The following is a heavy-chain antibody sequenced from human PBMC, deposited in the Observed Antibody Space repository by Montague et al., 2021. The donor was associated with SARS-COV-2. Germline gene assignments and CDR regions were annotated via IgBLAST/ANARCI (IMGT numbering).Heavy chain of an antibody. D-gene: IGHD3-9*01. Sequence: SETLSLTCTVSGGSNSRYYWSWIRQPPGKGLEWIGYVSDSGSDYNPSLHSRVSISVDTSKKLLSLSLSSVTAADTAIYYCARHRKDYDILTGYSTSFYYDMDVWGQGTTVTVSS. V-gene: IGHV4-59*08. CDR3: ARHRKDYDILTGYSTSFYYDMDV. J-gene: IGHJ6*02. CDR1: GGSNSRYY. CDR2: VSDSGS.